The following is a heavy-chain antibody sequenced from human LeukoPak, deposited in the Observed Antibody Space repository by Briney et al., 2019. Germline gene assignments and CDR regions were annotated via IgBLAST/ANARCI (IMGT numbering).Heavy chain of an antibody. CDR3: ARDLQWGPEY. CDR2: INPNSGDT. CDR1: GYTFTGYY. D-gene: IGHD1-26*01. V-gene: IGHV1-2*02. J-gene: IGHJ4*02. Sequence: ASVNVSCKASGYTFTGYYMHWLRQAPGQGLEWMGWINPNSGDTNYAQKFQGRVTMTRDTSINTAYMELSGLRSDDTAVYYCARDLQWGPEYWGQGTLVTVSS.